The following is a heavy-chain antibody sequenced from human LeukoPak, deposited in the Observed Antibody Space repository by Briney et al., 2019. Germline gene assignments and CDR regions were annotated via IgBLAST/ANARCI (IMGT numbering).Heavy chain of an antibody. V-gene: IGHV6-1*01. CDR2: AYYRSKWNY. J-gene: IGHJ4*02. CDR3: ARDPSDDQGLDY. CDR1: GDSVSSKTAA. Sequence: SQTLSPTCAISGDSVSSKTAAWYWIRQSPSRGLEWLGRAYYRSKWNYQYADSVRSRITIKVDTSKNQFSLQLNSVTPEDTALYYCARDPSDDQGLDYWGQGTLVTVSS. D-gene: IGHD3-3*01.